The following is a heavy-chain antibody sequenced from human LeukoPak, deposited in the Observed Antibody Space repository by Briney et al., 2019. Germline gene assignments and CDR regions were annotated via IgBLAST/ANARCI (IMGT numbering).Heavy chain of an antibody. CDR1: GGSISSSSYY. V-gene: IGHV4-39*01. Sequence: SETLSLTCTVSGGSISSSSYYWGWIRQPPGKGLEWIGSIYYSGSTYYNPSLKSRVTISVDTSKNQFSLKLSSVTAADTAVYYCARPDYGSGVGGDYWGQGTLVTVSS. J-gene: IGHJ4*02. D-gene: IGHD3-10*01. CDR2: IYYSGST. CDR3: ARPDYGSGVGGDY.